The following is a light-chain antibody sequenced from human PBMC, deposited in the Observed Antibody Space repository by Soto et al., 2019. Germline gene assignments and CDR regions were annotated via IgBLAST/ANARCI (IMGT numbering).Light chain of an antibody. J-gene: IGLJ1*01. V-gene: IGLV2-14*01. CDR3: SSYPSSSTPYV. CDR1: SSDVGGYNY. CDR2: DVS. Sequence: QSALTQPASVSGSPGQSITISCTGTSSDVGGYNYVSWYQQHPGKAPKLMIYDVSNRPSGVSNRFSGSKSGNTASLTISGLQAEDAADYYCSSYPSSSTPYVFGTGTQLTVL.